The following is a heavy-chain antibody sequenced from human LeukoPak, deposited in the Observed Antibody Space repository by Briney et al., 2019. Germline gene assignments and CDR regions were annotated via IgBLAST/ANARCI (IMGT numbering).Heavy chain of an antibody. CDR3: AKERVLLWFGEFVSDP. CDR2: IWYDGSNK. CDR1: GFTFSSYG. D-gene: IGHD3-10*01. V-gene: IGHV3-33*06. J-gene: IGHJ5*02. Sequence: PGRSLRLSCAASGFTFSSYGMHWVRQAPGKGLEWVAVIWYDGSNKYYADSVKGRFTISRDNSKNTLYLQMNSLRAEDTAVYYCAKERVLLWFGEFVSDPWGQGTLVTVSS.